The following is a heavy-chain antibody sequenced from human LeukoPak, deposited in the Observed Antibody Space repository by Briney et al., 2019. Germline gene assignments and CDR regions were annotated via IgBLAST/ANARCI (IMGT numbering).Heavy chain of an antibody. CDR1: GVSFSGYY. CDR3: ARGHSSSWYHYYYGMDV. D-gene: IGHD6-13*01. J-gene: IGHJ6*02. CDR2: INHSGST. Sequence: SETLSLTCAVYGVSFSGYYWSWIRQPPGKGLEWIGEINHSGSTNYNPSLKSRVTISVDTSKNQFSLKLSSVTAADTAVYYCARGHSSSWYHYYYGMDVWGQGTTVTVSS. V-gene: IGHV4-34*01.